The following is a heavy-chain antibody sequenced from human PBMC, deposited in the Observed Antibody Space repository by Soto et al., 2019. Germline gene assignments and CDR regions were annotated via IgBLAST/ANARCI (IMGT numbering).Heavy chain of an antibody. CDR2: IYSGETT. CDR3: TRDGRGLGRLSLFEY. CDR1: GFNVNSDY. D-gene: IGHD2-21*02. V-gene: IGHV3-53*01. J-gene: IGHJ4*02. Sequence: PGGSLRLSCAASGFNVNSDYMNWVRQTPGKGLEWVASIYSGETTYYADLVRGRFTISSDKSKNTLYFQLSSLRIEDTAVYYCTRDGRGLGRLSLFEYWGQGVLVTVSS.